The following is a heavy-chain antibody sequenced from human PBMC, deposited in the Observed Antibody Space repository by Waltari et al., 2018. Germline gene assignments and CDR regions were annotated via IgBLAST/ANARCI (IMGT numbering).Heavy chain of an antibody. J-gene: IGHJ2*01. CDR3: AKDLGGFSGSHWYFDL. V-gene: IGHV3-23*04. Sequence: EVQLVESGGGLVQPGGYLRLSCAASGFTFRSYALSWVRQAPGRGLEWVSSISGRDGRTNYADSAKGRFTISRDNVKNTLFLQMNSLRADDAAVYYCAKDLGGFSGSHWYFDLWGRGTLVTVSS. CDR1: GFTFRSYA. CDR2: ISGRDGRT. D-gene: IGHD5-12*01.